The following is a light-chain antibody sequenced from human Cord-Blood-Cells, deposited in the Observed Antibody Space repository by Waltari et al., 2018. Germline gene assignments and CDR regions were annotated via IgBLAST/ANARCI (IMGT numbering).Light chain of an antibody. CDR3: CSYAGSSTYV. J-gene: IGLJ1*01. Sequence: QSALTQPASVSGSPGQSITIPCPGTSSDVGSYNLVSWYQHHPGKAPKLMIYEGSKRPSGVSNRFSGSKSGNTASLTISGLQAEDEADYYCCSYAGSSTYVFGTGTKVTVL. V-gene: IGLV2-23*01. CDR1: SSDVGSYNL. CDR2: EGS.